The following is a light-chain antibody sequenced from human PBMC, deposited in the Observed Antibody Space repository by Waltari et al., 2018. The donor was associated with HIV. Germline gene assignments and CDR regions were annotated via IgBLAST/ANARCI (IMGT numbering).Light chain of an antibody. Sequence: EIVLTQSPGTLTLSPGERATISCRASQRVSSYLAWYKQKPGQAPRLLIYGASSRATGIPARFSGSGSGTDFTLTISSLEPGDFGVYYCHQRSNWPITFGQGTRLEIK. V-gene: IGKV3-11*01. CDR2: GAS. J-gene: IGKJ5*01. CDR1: QRVSSY. CDR3: HQRSNWPIT.